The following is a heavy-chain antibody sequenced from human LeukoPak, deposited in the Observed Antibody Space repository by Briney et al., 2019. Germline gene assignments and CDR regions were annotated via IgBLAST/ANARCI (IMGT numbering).Heavy chain of an antibody. Sequence: GGSLRLSCAASGFTFSSYEMNWVRQAPGKGLEWVSYISSGGSTRYYADSVKGRFTISRDNSKNTVYLQMNSLRAEDTAAYHCVMGFFFDYWGQGTLVTVSS. J-gene: IGHJ4*02. CDR3: VMGFFFDY. D-gene: IGHD2-8*01. V-gene: IGHV3-48*03. CDR2: ISSGGSTR. CDR1: GFTFSSYE.